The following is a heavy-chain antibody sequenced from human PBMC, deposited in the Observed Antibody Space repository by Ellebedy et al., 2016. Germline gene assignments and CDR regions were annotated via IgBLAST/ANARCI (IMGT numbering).Heavy chain of an antibody. D-gene: IGHD1-1*01. V-gene: IGHV3-23*01. CDR3: RYGHYSGY. CDR1: GLSFGNFF. J-gene: IGHJ4*02. Sequence: GESLKISXVASGLSFGNFFMSWVRQAPGGGLEWVSTISGGGDATFSADSVKGRFTISRDNSRNTLYLQMHSLRADDTAVYYCRYGHYSGYWGQGTLVTVSS. CDR2: ISGGGDAT.